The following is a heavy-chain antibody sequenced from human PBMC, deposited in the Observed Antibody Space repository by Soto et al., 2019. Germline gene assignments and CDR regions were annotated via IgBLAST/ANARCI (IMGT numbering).Heavy chain of an antibody. CDR1: GYTFTSYA. Sequence: ASVKVSCKASGYTFTSYAVHWVRQAPGQGLGWMGWINAGSGNTKYSQKFQGRVTITRDTSATTAFMELSSLRSEDTAVYYCMRSFDYWGQGTLVTVSS. CDR2: INAGSGNT. CDR3: MRSFDY. J-gene: IGHJ4*02. V-gene: IGHV1-3*01.